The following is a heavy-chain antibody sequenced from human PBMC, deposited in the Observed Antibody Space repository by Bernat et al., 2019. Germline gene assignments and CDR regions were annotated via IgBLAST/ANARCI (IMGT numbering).Heavy chain of an antibody. D-gene: IGHD5-12*01. CDR3: ESARGGGYGYYYYYGMDV. V-gene: IGHV3-30-3*01. J-gene: IGHJ6*02. CDR2: ISYDGSNK. Sequence: QVQLVESGGGVVQPGRSLRLSCAASGFTFSSYAMHWVRQAPGKGLEWVAVISYDGSNKYYADSVKGRFTISRDNSKNTLYLQMNSLRAEDTAVYYCESARGGGYGYYYYYGMDVWGQGTTVTVSS. CDR1: GFTFSSYA.